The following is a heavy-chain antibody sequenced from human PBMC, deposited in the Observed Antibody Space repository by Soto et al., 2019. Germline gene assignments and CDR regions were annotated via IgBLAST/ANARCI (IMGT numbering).Heavy chain of an antibody. CDR3: ARGEMGVATGGDFYFDY. CDR1: GGSFSGYY. D-gene: IGHD5-12*01. J-gene: IGHJ4*02. V-gene: IGHV4-34*01. CDR2: INHSGST. Sequence: ASETLSLTCAVYGGSFSGYYWSWIRQPPGKGLEWIGEINHSGSTNYNPSLKSRVTISVDTSKNQFSLKLSSVTAADTAVYYCARGEMGVATGGDFYFDYWGQGTLVTVSS.